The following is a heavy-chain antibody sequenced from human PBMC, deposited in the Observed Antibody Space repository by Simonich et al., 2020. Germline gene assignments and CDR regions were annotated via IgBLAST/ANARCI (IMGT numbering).Heavy chain of an antibody. Sequence: QVQLQQWGAGLLKPSETLSLTCAVYGGSFSGYYWSWIRQPPGNGLGGIGEINHSGSTNTTPSLKGGVTISVDTSKNQFSLKLSSVTAADTAVYYCARCGLVNYDILTGYHNWFDPWGQGTLVTVSS. CDR1: GGSFSGYY. J-gene: IGHJ5*02. CDR2: INHSGST. V-gene: IGHV4-34*01. CDR3: ARCGLVNYDILTGYHNWFDP. D-gene: IGHD3-9*01.